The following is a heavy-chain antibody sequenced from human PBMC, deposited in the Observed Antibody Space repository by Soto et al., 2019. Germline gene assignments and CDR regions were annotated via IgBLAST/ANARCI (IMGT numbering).Heavy chain of an antibody. Sequence: SETLSLTCTVSGGSIDSGDYYWSWIRQPPGKGLEWIGFIYYSGSTYYKPSLRSRTTISIDTAKNQFSLKVTSVTATDTAVYYCARGGIAGASRALDHWGQGTLVTVSS. CDR3: ARGGIAGASRALDH. J-gene: IGHJ4*02. CDR1: GGSIDSGDYY. CDR2: IYYSGST. V-gene: IGHV4-30-4*01. D-gene: IGHD1-26*01.